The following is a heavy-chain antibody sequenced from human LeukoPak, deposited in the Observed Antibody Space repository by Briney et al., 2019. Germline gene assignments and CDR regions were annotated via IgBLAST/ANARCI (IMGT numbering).Heavy chain of an antibody. CDR1: GFTFEDYA. J-gene: IGHJ3*02. CDR2: ISWNSGSI. D-gene: IGHD5-18*01. Sequence: GRSLRPSCAASGFTFEDYAMHWVRQAPGKGLEWVSGISWNSGSIGYADSVKGRFTISRDNAKNSLYLQMNSLRAEDTALYYCAKRSRGYSYGDAFDIWGQGTMVTVSS. CDR3: AKRSRGYSYGDAFDI. V-gene: IGHV3-9*01.